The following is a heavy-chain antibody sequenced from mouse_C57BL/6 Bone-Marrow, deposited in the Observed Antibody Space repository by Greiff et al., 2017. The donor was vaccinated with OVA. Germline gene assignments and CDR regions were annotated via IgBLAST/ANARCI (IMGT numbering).Heavy chain of an antibody. CDR1: GFNIKDDY. V-gene: IGHV14-4*01. CDR2: IDPENGDT. J-gene: IGHJ2*01. CDR3: TTVITTVVATDY. Sequence: VQLQQSGAELVRPGASVKLSCTASGFNIKDDYMHWVKQRPEQGLEWIGWIDPENGDTEYASKFQGKATITADTSSNTAYLQLSSLTSEDTAVDYCTTVITTVVATDYWGQGTTLTVSS. D-gene: IGHD1-1*01.